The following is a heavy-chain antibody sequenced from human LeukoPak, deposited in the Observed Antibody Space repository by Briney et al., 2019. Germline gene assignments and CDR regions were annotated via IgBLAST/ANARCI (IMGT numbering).Heavy chain of an antibody. CDR2: INSDGSST. V-gene: IGHV3-74*01. Sequence: AGGSLRPSCAASGFTFSTYWMNWVRQAPGKGPVWVSRINSDGSSTSYADSVKGRFTISRDNAKNTLYLQMNSLRAEDTAVYYCTRERWLDYWGQGTLVAVSS. D-gene: IGHD5-24*01. J-gene: IGHJ4*02. CDR3: TRERWLDY. CDR1: GFTFSTYW.